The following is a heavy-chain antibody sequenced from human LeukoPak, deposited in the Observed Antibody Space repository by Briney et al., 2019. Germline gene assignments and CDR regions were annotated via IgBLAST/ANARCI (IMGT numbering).Heavy chain of an antibody. Sequence: GGSLRLSCTASGFIFHDYVMHWVRQAPGKGLEWVSCITWNSGNIGYADSVKGRFTISRDNAKNSLYLQMNSLRAEDTALYYCATNGGGKSGSGNFDYWGQGTLVTASS. CDR2: ITWNSGNI. CDR1: GFIFHDYV. J-gene: IGHJ4*02. D-gene: IGHD3-16*01. CDR3: ATNGGGKSGSGNFDY. V-gene: IGHV3-9*01.